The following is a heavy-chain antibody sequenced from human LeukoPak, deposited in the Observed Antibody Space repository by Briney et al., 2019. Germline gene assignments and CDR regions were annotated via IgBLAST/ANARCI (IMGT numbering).Heavy chain of an antibody. CDR2: IRYDGSNK. J-gene: IGHJ4*02. CDR1: AFTFSTYG. V-gene: IGHV3-30*02. D-gene: IGHD1-1*01. Sequence: GGSLRLSCRASAFTFSTYGMHWVRQAPGKGLEWVAFIRYDGSNKYYADSVKGRFTISRDNSKNTLYLQMNSLRAEDTAVYFCAKDKDPWKSTSISDFDYWGQGTLVTVSS. CDR3: AKDKDPWKSTSISDFDY.